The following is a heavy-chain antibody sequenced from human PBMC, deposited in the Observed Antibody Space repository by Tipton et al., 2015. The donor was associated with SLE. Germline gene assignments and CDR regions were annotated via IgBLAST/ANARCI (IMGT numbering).Heavy chain of an antibody. CDR3: ASGNPVMPL. CDR1: GYFINSGYF. J-gene: IGHJ4*02. D-gene: IGHD1-1*01. V-gene: IGHV4-38-2*02. CDR2: IYHSGST. Sequence: TLSLTCTVSGYFINSGYFWGWIRQPPGKGLEWIGSIYHSGSTYYNPSLRSRVAMSVDMSKNQFSLKLTSVTAADTAVYYCASGNPVMPLWGQGTLVTVSS.